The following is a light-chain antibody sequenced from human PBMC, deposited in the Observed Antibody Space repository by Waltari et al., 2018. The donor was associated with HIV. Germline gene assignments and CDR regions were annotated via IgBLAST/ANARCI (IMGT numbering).Light chain of an antibody. CDR2: AAS. CDR1: QGTSNS. V-gene: IGKV1-NL1*01. J-gene: IGKJ2*01. Sequence: DIRMTQSPSSLSASVGDRVTMTCRASQGTSNSLAWYQQKPGKAPKLLLYAASRLEIGVPSRFSGSGSGTDYTLTISSLQPDDYATYYCQQYYRTPPTFGQGTKLEIK. CDR3: QQYYRTPPT.